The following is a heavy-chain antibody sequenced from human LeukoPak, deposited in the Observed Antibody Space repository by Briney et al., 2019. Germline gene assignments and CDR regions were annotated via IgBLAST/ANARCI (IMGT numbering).Heavy chain of an antibody. CDR2: IYHSGSA. CDR3: AKNGDRGAYCSGGSCYPYYYYNMDV. CDR1: DYSIISDYY. Sequence: SETLSLTCTVSDYSIISDYYWAWIRQPPGKGLEWIGTIYHSGSAYYNPSLRSRVTMSVDTSKNHFSLRLSSVTAADTAIYYCAKNGDRGAYCSGGSCYPYYYYNMDVWGKGTTVTISS. D-gene: IGHD2-15*01. V-gene: IGHV4-38-2*02. J-gene: IGHJ6*03.